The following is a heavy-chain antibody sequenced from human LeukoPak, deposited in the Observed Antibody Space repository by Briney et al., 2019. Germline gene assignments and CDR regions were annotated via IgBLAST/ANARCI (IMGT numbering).Heavy chain of an antibody. CDR3: AKEALGYSGYDRDPAFDY. J-gene: IGHJ4*02. Sequence: GASVKVSCKASGYTFTSYGISWVRQAPGQGLEWMGWISAYNGNTNYAQKLQGRVTMTTDTSTSTAYMELRSLRSEDTAVYYCAKEALGYSGYDRDPAFDYWGQGTLVTVSS. CDR2: ISAYNGNT. V-gene: IGHV1-18*01. CDR1: GYTFTSYG. D-gene: IGHD5-12*01.